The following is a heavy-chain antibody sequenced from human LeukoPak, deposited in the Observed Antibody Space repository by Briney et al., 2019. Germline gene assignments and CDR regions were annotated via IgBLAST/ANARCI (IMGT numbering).Heavy chain of an antibody. CDR1: GYTLTSYD. J-gene: IGHJ5*02. V-gene: IGHV1-8*01. Sequence: ASVKVSCKASGYTLTSYDINWVRQATGQGLEWMGWMNPNSGNTGYAQKFQGRVTMTRNTSISTAYMELSSLRSEDTAVYYCARGLGQGIVVVPAAIFRGWNWFDPWGQGTLVTVSS. D-gene: IGHD2-2*02. CDR3: ARGLGQGIVVVPAAIFRGWNWFDP. CDR2: MNPNSGNT.